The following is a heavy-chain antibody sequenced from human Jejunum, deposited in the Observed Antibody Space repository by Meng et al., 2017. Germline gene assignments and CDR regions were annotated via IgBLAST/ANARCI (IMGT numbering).Heavy chain of an antibody. CDR3: ARGGYYSFDY. CDR1: GGSISSVYW. CDR2: IYHSGST. V-gene: IGHV4-4*02. Sequence: VQLQASGPGLVKPSETLSPTCAVSGGSISSVYWWTWVRQSPGKGLEWIGEIYHSGSTNYNPSLKSRVTISVDKSKNQFSLKLTSMTAADTAVYYCARGGYYSFDYWGQGTLVTVSS. J-gene: IGHJ4*02. D-gene: IGHD5-18*01.